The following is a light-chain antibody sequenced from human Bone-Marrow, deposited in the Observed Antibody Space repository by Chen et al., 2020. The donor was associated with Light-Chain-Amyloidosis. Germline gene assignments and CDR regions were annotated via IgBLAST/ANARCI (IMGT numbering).Light chain of an antibody. CDR2: AVS. Sequence: QPALTQPASVSGSPGQSITISCTGTSGDVGTYNYVSWYQQHPGKAPKVMIYAVSNRPSGVSTRFSGSKSGNTASLTISGLQTEDEADYYCSSFTSSSSYVFGPGTKVTVL. V-gene: IGLV2-14*01. CDR1: SGDVGTYNY. J-gene: IGLJ1*01. CDR3: SSFTSSSSYV.